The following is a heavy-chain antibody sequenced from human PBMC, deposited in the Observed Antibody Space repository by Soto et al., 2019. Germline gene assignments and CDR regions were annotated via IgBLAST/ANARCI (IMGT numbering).Heavy chain of an antibody. CDR2: IYSGGST. Sequence: EVQLVESGGALVQPGGSLRLSCAASGFTVSSNYMSWVRQAPGKGLEWVSVIYSGGSTYYADSVKGRFTISRDNSKNTLYLQMTSLRAEDTAVYFCARDGLNAFDIWGQGTMVTVSS. CDR1: GFTVSSNY. D-gene: IGHD3-10*01. J-gene: IGHJ3*02. V-gene: IGHV3-66*01. CDR3: ARDGLNAFDI.